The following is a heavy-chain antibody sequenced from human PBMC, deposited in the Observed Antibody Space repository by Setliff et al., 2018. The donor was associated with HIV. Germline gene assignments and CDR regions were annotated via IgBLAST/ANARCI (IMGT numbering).Heavy chain of an antibody. D-gene: IGHD1-26*01. CDR3: AIRSRLGGSSNYFDS. CDR2: IYYSGST. J-gene: IGHJ4*02. Sequence: NPSETLSLTCTVSGGSISSYYWSWIRQPPGKGLEWIGYIYYSGSTNYNPSLKSRVTISVDLSKKQISLKLSSVTAADTAIYYCAIRSRLGGSSNYFDSWGQGALVTVSS. CDR1: GGSISSYY. V-gene: IGHV4-59*12.